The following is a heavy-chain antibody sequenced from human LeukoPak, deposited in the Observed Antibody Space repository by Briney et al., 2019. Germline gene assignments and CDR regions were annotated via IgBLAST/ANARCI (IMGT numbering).Heavy chain of an antibody. J-gene: IGHJ5*02. CDR3: ARAKRAAAGWFDP. Sequence: PSETPSLTCTVSGYSISSGYYWGWIRQPPGKGLEWIGSIYHSGSTYYNPSLKSRVTISVDTSKNQFSLKLSSVTAADTAVYYCARAKRAAAGWFDPWGQGTLVTVSS. D-gene: IGHD6-13*01. CDR2: IYHSGST. CDR1: GYSISSGYY. V-gene: IGHV4-38-2*02.